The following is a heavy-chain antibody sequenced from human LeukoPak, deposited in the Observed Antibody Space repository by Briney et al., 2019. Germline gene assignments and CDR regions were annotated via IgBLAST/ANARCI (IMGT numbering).Heavy chain of an antibody. J-gene: IGHJ4*02. Sequence: SETLSLTCTVSGGSTSSYYWSWIRQPAGKGLEWIGRIYTSGSTNYNPSLKSRVTMSVDTSKNQFSLKLSSVTAADTAVYYCAREKYYYDSSGYYNDYWGQGTLVTVSS. V-gene: IGHV4-4*07. CDR1: GGSTSSYY. D-gene: IGHD3-22*01. CDR2: IYTSGST. CDR3: AREKYYYDSSGYYNDY.